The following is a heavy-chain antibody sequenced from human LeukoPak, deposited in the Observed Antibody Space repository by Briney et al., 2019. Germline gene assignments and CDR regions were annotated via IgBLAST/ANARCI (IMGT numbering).Heavy chain of an antibody. V-gene: IGHV3-9*01. J-gene: IGHJ4*02. CDR1: GFTFDDYA. CDR3: ARHPYGVLDY. D-gene: IGHD4-17*01. Sequence: AGGSLRLSCAASGFTFDDYAMHWVRQAPGKGLEWVSGISRNSGTIGYADSVKGRFTISRDNAKNSLYLQMNSLRAEDTAVYYCARHPYGVLDYWGQGTLVTVSS. CDR2: ISRNSGTI.